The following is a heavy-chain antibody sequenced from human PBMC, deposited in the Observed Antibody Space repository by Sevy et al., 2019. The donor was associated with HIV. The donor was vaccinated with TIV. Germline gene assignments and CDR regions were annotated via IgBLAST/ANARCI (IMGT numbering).Heavy chain of an antibody. D-gene: IGHD4-17*01. CDR2: IIYDGSKK. J-gene: IGHJ5*02. V-gene: IGHV3-30-3*01. CDR3: ARDQHDYAGNVRTGWFDP. Sequence: GGSLRLSCAASGFNLSSYAMHWVRQAPGKGLEWVADIIYDGSKKYYAYSVKGRFTISRDNSKNTLYLQMNSLRAEDTAVYYCARDQHDYAGNVRTGWFDPWGQGTLVTVSS. CDR1: GFNLSSYA.